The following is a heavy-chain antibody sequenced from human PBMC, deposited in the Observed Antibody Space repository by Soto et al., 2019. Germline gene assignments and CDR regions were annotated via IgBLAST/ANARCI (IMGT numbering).Heavy chain of an antibody. CDR3: ARSVRGVVNTGIDY. Sequence: GGSLRLSCVVSGFTFSTYAMYWVRQAPGKGLEWVALISFGGSSEYYADSVKGGFTISRDNSKDTLYLQMNSLRAEDTAVFYCARSVRGVVNTGIDYWGQGTPVTVSS. CDR2: ISFGGSSE. CDR1: GFTFSTYA. J-gene: IGHJ4*02. V-gene: IGHV3-30*04. D-gene: IGHD3-10*01.